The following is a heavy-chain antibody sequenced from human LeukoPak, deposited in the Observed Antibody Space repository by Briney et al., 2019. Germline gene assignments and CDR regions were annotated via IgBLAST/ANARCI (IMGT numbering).Heavy chain of an antibody. CDR2: MNPNSGNT. V-gene: IGHV1-2*02. D-gene: IGHD3-22*01. CDR3: ARDMKRGFTGFDY. J-gene: IGHJ4*02. CDR1: GYTFTGYY. Sequence: GASVKVSCKASGYTFTGYYLHWVRQAPGQGLEWMGWMNPNSGNTGYAQKFQGRVTMTRDTSISTAYMELSRLRSDDTAVYYCARDMKRGFTGFDYWGQGTLVTVSS.